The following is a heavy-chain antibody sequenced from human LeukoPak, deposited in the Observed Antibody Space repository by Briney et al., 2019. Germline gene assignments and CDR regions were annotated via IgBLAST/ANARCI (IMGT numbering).Heavy chain of an antibody. Sequence: SETLSLTCTVSGGSISSYYWSWLRQPPGKGLEWIGYIYYSGSTNYNPSLKSRVTISVDTSKNQFSLKLSSATAADTAVYYCARDKVTTVYNWFDPWGQGTLVTVSS. CDR2: IYYSGST. CDR3: ARDKVTTVYNWFDP. CDR1: GGSISSYY. V-gene: IGHV4-59*12. J-gene: IGHJ5*02. D-gene: IGHD4-17*01.